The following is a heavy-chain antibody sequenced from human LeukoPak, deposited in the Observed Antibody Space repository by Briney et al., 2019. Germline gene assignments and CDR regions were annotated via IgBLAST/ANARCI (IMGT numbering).Heavy chain of an antibody. V-gene: IGHV4-31*02. CDR2: IFYSGST. Sequence: NWIRQHPGKGLEWIGYIFYSGSTDYNPSLKSRVIISVDTSKNQFSLKLSSVTAADTAVYYCASSMVRGVIAFDYWGQGTLVTVSS. J-gene: IGHJ4*02. D-gene: IGHD3-10*01. CDR3: ASSMVRGVIAFDY.